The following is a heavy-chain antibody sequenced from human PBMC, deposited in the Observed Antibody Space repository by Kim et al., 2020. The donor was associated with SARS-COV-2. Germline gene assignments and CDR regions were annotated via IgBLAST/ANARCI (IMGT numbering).Heavy chain of an antibody. Sequence: NPPLKMRVTISVDTSKNQFSLKLSSVTAADTAVYYCARQRGGGYLGWFDPWGQGTLVTVSS. D-gene: IGHD1-26*01. CDR3: ARQRGGGYLGWFDP. J-gene: IGHJ5*02. V-gene: IGHV4-59*08.